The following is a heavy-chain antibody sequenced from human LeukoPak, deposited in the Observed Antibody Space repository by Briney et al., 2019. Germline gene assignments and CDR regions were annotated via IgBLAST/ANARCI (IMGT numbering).Heavy chain of an antibody. D-gene: IGHD4-23*01. Sequence: SQTLSLTRAISGDSVSSNSATWNWIRQSPSRGLEWLGRTYYRSKWSNDYAVSVRSRITINPDTSKNQFSLQLDSVTPEDTAVYYCARDPGTVVTLNFDYWGQGTLVTVSS. CDR1: GDSVSSNSAT. CDR2: TYYRSKWSN. J-gene: IGHJ4*02. CDR3: ARDPGTVVTLNFDY. V-gene: IGHV6-1*01.